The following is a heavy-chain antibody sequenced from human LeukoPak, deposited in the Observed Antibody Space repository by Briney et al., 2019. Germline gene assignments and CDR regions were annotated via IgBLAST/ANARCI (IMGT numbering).Heavy chain of an antibody. Sequence: GGSLRLSCAASGFTFDDYGMSWVRQAPGKGLEWVSGISWNSGSVGYADSVKGRFTISRDNAKNSLYLQMNSLRAEDTAVYYCAKEVKLLPCDCGGQGTLVSVS. D-gene: IGHD2-21*02. CDR2: ISWNSGSV. J-gene: IGHJ4*02. V-gene: IGHV3-9*01. CDR3: AKEVKLLPCDC. CDR1: GFTFDDYG.